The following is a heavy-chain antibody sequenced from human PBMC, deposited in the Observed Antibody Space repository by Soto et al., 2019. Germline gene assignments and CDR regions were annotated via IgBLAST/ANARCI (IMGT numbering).Heavy chain of an antibody. V-gene: IGHV4-61*01. CDR2: SYYSAST. CDR1: GGSVSRGSYY. CDR3: ARNYVTVTTTGYFDY. J-gene: IGHJ4*02. D-gene: IGHD4-17*01. Sequence: PSETLSLTCTVSGGSVSRGSYYWSWIRQPPGKGLEWIGYSYYSASTNYNPSLKSRVTISVDTSKNQFSLKLSSVTAADTAVYYCARNYVTVTTTGYFDYWGQGTLVSVSS.